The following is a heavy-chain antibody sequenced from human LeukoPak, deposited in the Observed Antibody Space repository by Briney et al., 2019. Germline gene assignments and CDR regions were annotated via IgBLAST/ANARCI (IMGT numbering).Heavy chain of an antibody. CDR3: ARRINYDSSGWIDYFDY. D-gene: IGHD3-22*01. V-gene: IGHV5-51*01. CDR1: GYSFTSYW. CDR2: IYPGDSDT. J-gene: IGHJ4*02. Sequence: GESLKISCKGSGYSFTSYWIGWVRQMPGKGLEWMGIIYPGDSDTRHSPSFQGQVTISADKSISTAYLQWSSLKASDTAMYYCARRINYDSSGWIDYFDYWGQGTLVTVSS.